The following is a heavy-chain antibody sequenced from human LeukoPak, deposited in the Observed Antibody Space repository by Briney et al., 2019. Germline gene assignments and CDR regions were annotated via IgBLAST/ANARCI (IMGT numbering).Heavy chain of an antibody. D-gene: IGHD2-21*02. CDR2: ISYDGSNK. V-gene: IGHV3-30*04. CDR3: ARAPCGGDCLNWFDP. J-gene: IGHJ5*02. CDR1: GFTFSSYA. Sequence: GGSLRLSCAASGFTFSSYAMHWVRQAPGKGLEWVAVISYDGSNKYYADSVKGRFTISRDNSENTLYLQMNSLRAEDTAVYYCARAPCGGDCLNWFDPWGQGTLVTVSS.